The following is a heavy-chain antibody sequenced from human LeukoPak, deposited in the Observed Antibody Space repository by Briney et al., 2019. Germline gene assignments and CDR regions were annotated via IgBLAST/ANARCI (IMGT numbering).Heavy chain of an antibody. Sequence: ASVKVSCKASGYTFTSYDINWVRQATGQGLEWMGWMNPNSGNTGYAQKFQGRVTMTRSTSISTAYMELSSLRSEDTAVYYCARGATMVRGVIPNWFDPWGQGTLVTVSS. D-gene: IGHD3-10*01. J-gene: IGHJ5*02. CDR2: MNPNSGNT. CDR3: ARGATMVRGVIPNWFDP. V-gene: IGHV1-8*01. CDR1: GYTFTSYD.